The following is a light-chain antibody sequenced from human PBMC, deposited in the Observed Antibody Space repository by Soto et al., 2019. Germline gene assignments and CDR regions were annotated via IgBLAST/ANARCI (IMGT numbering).Light chain of an antibody. Sequence: QSALTQPASVSGSPGQSIAISCTGTSSDIGDNHLVSWHQHHPGKAPKLFIYEINNRPSGVSDRFSGSNSGNSASLIISGLQDDDEDDYYCSSYTRHGTWVFGGGTKVTVL. V-gene: IGLV2-14*01. CDR2: EIN. CDR1: SSDIGDNHL. J-gene: IGLJ3*02. CDR3: SSYTRHGTWV.